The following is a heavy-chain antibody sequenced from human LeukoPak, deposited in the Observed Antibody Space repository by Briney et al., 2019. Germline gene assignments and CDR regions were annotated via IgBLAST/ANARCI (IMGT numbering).Heavy chain of an antibody. Sequence: KPSETLSLTCTVSGGSISSYYWSWIRQPAGKGLEWIGRIYTSGSTNYNPSLKSRVTMSVDTSKNQFSLKLSSVTAADTAVYYCARSDCSSTSCYYYYYMDVWGKGTTVTISS. D-gene: IGHD2-2*01. J-gene: IGHJ6*03. CDR1: GGSISSYY. CDR2: IYTSGST. V-gene: IGHV4-4*07. CDR3: ARSDCSSTSCYYYYYMDV.